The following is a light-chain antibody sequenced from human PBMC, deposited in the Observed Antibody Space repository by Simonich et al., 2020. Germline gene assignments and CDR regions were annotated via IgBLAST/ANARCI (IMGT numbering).Light chain of an antibody. V-gene: IGKV4-1*01. Sequence: DIVMTQSPDFLAVSLGERATIHCQSSQSVLYSSNHKNYLAWYQQKPGQPPKLLMYWASTRESGVPDLFSGSGSGTDFTLTISSLQAEDVAVYYCQQYYSTPYTFGQGTKLEIK. CDR3: QQYYSTPYT. CDR1: QSVLYSSNHKNY. CDR2: WAS. J-gene: IGKJ2*01.